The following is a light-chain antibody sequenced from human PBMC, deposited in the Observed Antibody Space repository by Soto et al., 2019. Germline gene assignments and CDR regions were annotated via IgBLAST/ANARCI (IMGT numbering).Light chain of an antibody. CDR2: YTS. CDR3: HQRQSWPRT. Sequence: EIALTQSPATLSSSPGETATLSCRSSQYVGTRLAWYQHKPGQAPRLLIYYTSNRATGIPARFSGSGSGTDFTLTINSLAPEDFAIYYCHQRQSWPRTFGQGDQRGYQ. CDR1: QYVGTR. V-gene: IGKV3-11*01. J-gene: IGKJ1*01.